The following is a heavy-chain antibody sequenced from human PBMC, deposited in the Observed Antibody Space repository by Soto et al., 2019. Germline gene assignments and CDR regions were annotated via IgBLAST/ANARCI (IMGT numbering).Heavy chain of an antibody. Sequence: GASVKVSCKASGYTFTGYYMHWVRQAPGQGLEWMGWINPNSGGTNYAQKFQGRVTITRDRSASTAYVELSSLRFEDTAVYYCARAGYTSSWENYFDFWGQGTLVTVSS. J-gene: IGHJ4*02. CDR3: ARAGYTSSWENYFDF. D-gene: IGHD5-18*01. CDR1: GYTFTGYY. CDR2: INPNSGGT. V-gene: IGHV1-2*02.